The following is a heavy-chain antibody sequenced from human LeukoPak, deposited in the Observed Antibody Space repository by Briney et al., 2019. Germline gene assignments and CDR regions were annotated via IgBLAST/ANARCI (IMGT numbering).Heavy chain of an antibody. J-gene: IGHJ4*02. D-gene: IGHD2-2*01. Sequence: PGGSLRLSCAASGFTFSSYGMNCFREAPGKGLEWVSSISSSGTYIYYADSMKDRFTISRDNAKNSLDLQMSSLRAEDTAVYYCARGGGSCSPTSCFNNYFDYWGQGILVTVSS. CDR1: GFTFSSYG. CDR3: ARGGGSCSPTSCFNNYFDY. CDR2: ISSSGTYI. V-gene: IGHV3-21*01.